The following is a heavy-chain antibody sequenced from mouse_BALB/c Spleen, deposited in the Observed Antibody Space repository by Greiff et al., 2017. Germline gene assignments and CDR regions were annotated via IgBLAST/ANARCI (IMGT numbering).Heavy chain of an antibody. V-gene: IGHV1-63*02. CDR1: GYTFTNYW. D-gene: IGHD1-1*01. Sequence: VQLQQSGAELVRPGTSVKISCKASGYTFTNYWLGWVKQRPGHGLEWIGDIYPGGGYTNYNEKFKGKATLTADTSSSTAYMQLSSLTSEDSAVYFCARDYYYGSRYGAWFAYWGQGTLVTVSA. CDR3: ARDYYYGSRYGAWFAY. J-gene: IGHJ3*01. CDR2: IYPGGGYT.